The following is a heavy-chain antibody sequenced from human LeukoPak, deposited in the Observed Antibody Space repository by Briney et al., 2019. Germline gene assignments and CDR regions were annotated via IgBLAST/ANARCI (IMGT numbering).Heavy chain of an antibody. CDR2: ISSDTSTI. CDR1: GFSFSSYS. J-gene: IGHJ4*02. Sequence: PGGSLRLSCAASGFSFSSYSMNWVRQAPGKGLEWVSYISSDTSTIYYADSVKGRFTISRDNVKNSLYLQMNSLRAEDTAVYYCARGRDSSSSYPGYWGQGTLVTVSS. V-gene: IGHV3-48*01. CDR3: ARGRDSSSSYPGY. D-gene: IGHD6-6*01.